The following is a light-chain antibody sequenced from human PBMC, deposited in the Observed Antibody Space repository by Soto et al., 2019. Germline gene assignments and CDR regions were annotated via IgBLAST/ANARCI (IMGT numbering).Light chain of an antibody. V-gene: IGKV3-20*01. CDR3: QHYGDSSWT. CDR2: GTS. J-gene: IGKJ1*01. CDR1: RSVSDTL. Sequence: EIVLTQSPGTLSLSPGDRATLSCRADRSVSDTLLTWFQQKPGQALRLLIFGTSNRAPGIPDRFSGSGSGTDFTLTISRLEPDDFAVYYCQHYGDSSWTFGQGTKVDIK.